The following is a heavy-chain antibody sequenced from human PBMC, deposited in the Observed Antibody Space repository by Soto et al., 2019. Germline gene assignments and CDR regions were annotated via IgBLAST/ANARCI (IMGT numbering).Heavy chain of an antibody. V-gene: IGHV5-51*01. D-gene: IGHD6-13*01. CDR2: IYPGDSDT. CDR3: AKSFSSNWYDYFDY. CDR1: GYSFTSYW. J-gene: IGHJ4*02. Sequence: GESLKISCKGSGYSFTSYWIGWVRQMPGKGLEWMGIIYPGDSDTRYSPSFQGQVTISADKSISTAYLQWSSLRAEDTALYYCAKSFSSNWYDYFDYWGQGSLVTVSS.